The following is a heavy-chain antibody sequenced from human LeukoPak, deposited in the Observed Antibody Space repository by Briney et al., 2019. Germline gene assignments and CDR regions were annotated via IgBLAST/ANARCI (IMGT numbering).Heavy chain of an antibody. CDR1: GFTFSSYA. V-gene: IGHV3-23*01. CDR2: ITGSGSST. CDR3: ARDHGDYSGKDY. D-gene: IGHD4-17*01. Sequence: PGGSLRLSCAASGFTFSSYAMNWVRQAPGKGLEWVSAITGSGSSTYYVDAVKGRFTISRDNSKNTLYLQMNSLRAEDTAVYFCARDHGDYSGKDYWGQGTLVTVSS. J-gene: IGHJ4*02.